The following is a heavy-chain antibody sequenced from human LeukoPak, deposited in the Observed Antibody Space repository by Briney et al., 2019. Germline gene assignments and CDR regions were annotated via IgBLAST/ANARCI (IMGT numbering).Heavy chain of an antibody. Sequence: ASVKVSCKASGYTFTSYGISWVRQAPGQGLEWMGWISAYNGNTNYAQKLQGRVTMTRNTSISTAYMELSSLRSEDTAVYYCARKGRPAAIGDNWFDPWGQGTLVTVSS. CDR3: ARKGRPAAIGDNWFDP. D-gene: IGHD2-2*01. V-gene: IGHV1-18*01. J-gene: IGHJ5*02. CDR1: GYTFTSYG. CDR2: ISAYNGNT.